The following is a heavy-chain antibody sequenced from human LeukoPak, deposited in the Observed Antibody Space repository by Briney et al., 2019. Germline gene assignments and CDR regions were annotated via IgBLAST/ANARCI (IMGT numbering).Heavy chain of an antibody. CDR3: ARDTYYDFWSGYYQDAFDI. D-gene: IGHD3-3*01. CDR2: ISAYNGNT. J-gene: IGHJ3*02. CDR1: GYTFTSYG. Sequence: GASVKVSRKASGYTFTSYGISWVRQAPGQGLEWMGWISAYNGNTNYAQKLQGRVTMTTDTSTRTAYMELRSLRSDDTDVYYCARDTYYDFWSGYYQDAFDIWGQGTMVTVSS. V-gene: IGHV1-18*01.